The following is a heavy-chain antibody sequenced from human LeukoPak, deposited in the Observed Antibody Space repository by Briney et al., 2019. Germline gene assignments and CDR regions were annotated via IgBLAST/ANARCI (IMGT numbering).Heavy chain of an antibody. Sequence: SETLSLTCTVSGGSISSGGYYWSWIRQPPGKGLEWIGEINHSGSTNYNPSLKSRVTISVDTSKNQFSLKLSSVTAADTAVYYCARVQCSGGSCTDYWGQGTLVTVSS. V-gene: IGHV4-39*07. CDR3: ARVQCSGGSCTDY. CDR2: INHSGST. J-gene: IGHJ4*02. CDR1: GGSISSGGYY. D-gene: IGHD2-15*01.